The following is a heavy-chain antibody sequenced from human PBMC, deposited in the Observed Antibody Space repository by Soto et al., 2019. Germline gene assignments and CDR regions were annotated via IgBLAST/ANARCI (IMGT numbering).Heavy chain of an antibody. Sequence: GGSLRLSCAASGFTFSSYGMHWVRQAPGKGLEWVAVISYDGSNKYYADSVKGRFTISRDNSKNTLYLQMNSLRAEDTAVYYCAGSYYDFWSGSRVGMDVWGQGTTVTVSS. CDR1: GFTFSSYG. CDR2: ISYDGSNK. D-gene: IGHD3-3*01. V-gene: IGHV3-30*03. J-gene: IGHJ6*02. CDR3: AGSYYDFWSGSRVGMDV.